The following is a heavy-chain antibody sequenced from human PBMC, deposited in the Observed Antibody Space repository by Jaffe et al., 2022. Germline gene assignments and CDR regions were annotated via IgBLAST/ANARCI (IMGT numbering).Heavy chain of an antibody. J-gene: IGHJ2*01. CDR3: ARALCGYSYGLPYWYFDL. Sequence: QVTLRESGPALVKPTQTLTLTCTFSGFSLSTSGMCVSWIRQPPGKALEWLALIDWDDDKYYSTSLKTRLTISKDTSKNQVVLTMTNMDPVDTATYYCARALCGYSYGLPYWYFDLWGRGTLVTVSS. CDR1: GFSLSTSGMC. CDR2: IDWDDDK. D-gene: IGHD5-18*01. V-gene: IGHV2-70*01.